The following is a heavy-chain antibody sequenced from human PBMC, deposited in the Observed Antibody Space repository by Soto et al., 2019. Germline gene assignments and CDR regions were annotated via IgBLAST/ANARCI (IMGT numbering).Heavy chain of an antibody. Sequence: PSEPLSLSCTVSGGSISSYYWSWIRQPAGKGLEWIGRIYTSGSNNYNPSLKSRVTISVDTSKNQFSLNLTSVTAADTAVYYCAGRWNSSYGMDFPGDAPTLTVSS. CDR2: IYTSGSN. J-gene: IGHJ6*02. D-gene: IGHD1-26*01. CDR1: GGSISSYY. CDR3: AGRWNSSYGMDF. V-gene: IGHV4-4*07.